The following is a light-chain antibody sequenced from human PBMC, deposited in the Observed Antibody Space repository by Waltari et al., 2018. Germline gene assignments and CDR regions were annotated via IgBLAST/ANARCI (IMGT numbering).Light chain of an antibody. CDR2: TAS. CDR1: QGISNY. Sequence: DIQLTQSPSFLSASVGDTVTITCRASQGISNYLAWYQQKPGGAPKLLIYTASTLQSGVPSRFSGSGSVTEFTLTIDSLQPEDFATYYCQQLNNYPVTFGQGTRLEIK. J-gene: IGKJ5*01. V-gene: IGKV1-9*01. CDR3: QQLNNYPVT.